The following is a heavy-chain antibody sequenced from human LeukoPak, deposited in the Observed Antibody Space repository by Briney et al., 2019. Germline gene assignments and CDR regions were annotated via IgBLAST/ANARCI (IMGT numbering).Heavy chain of an antibody. CDR2: INAGNGNT. CDR3: ARAISRWFDP. V-gene: IGHV1-3*01. CDR1: GYTFAKYA. J-gene: IGHJ5*02. Sequence: ASVKVSCKASGYTFAKYAIHWVRQAPGQRLEWMGWINAGNGNTRYSQKFQGGVTMTRDTSTSTVYMELSSLRSEDTAVYYCARAISRWFDPWGQGTLVTVSS.